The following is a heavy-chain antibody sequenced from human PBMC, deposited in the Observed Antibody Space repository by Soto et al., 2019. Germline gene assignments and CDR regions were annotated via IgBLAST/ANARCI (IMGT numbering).Heavy chain of an antibody. CDR2: INHSGSA. V-gene: IGHV4-34*01. Sequence: QVQLQQWGSGLLKPSETLSLTCDVNGGSFSGYYWSWIRQPPGKGLEWIGEINHSGSANYNPSLKSRVTISIDTSKNHCSLKLTSVTAADTAVYYCARAYSGYLYNWLDPWGQGTLVTVSS. D-gene: IGHD5-12*01. J-gene: IGHJ5*02. CDR3: ARAYSGYLYNWLDP. CDR1: GGSFSGYY.